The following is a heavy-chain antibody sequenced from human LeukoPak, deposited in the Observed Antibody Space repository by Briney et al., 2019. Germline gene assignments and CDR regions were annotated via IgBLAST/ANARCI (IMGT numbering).Heavy chain of an antibody. CDR1: GGTFTSYD. CDR3: ARAASSYCGGDCYSAEIYYYYYMDV. Sequence: ASVKVSCKASGGTFTSYDINWVRQATGQGLEWMGWMNPNSGNTGYAQKFQGRVTMTRNTSISTAYMELSSLRSEDTAVYYCARAASSYCGGDCYSAEIYYYYYMDVWGKGTTVTISS. D-gene: IGHD2-21*02. V-gene: IGHV1-8*01. J-gene: IGHJ6*03. CDR2: MNPNSGNT.